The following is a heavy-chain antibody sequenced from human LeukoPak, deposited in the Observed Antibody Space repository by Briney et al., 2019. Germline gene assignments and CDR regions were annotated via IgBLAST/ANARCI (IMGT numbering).Heavy chain of an antibody. CDR1: GFTSNSYA. J-gene: IGHJ4*02. Sequence: GGSLRLSCAASGFTSNSYAMSWVRQAPGKGLEWVSAISGSGGSTYYADSVKGRFTISRDNSKNTLYLQMNSLRAEDTAVYYCAKSDYYDSSGYYKYYFDYWGQGTLVTVSS. CDR3: AKSDYYDSSGYYKYYFDY. V-gene: IGHV3-23*01. CDR2: ISGSGGST. D-gene: IGHD3-22*01.